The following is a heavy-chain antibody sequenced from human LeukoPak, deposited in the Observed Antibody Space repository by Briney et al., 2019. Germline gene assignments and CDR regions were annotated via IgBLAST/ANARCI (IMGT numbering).Heavy chain of an antibody. CDR2: ISGSGGSGST. Sequence: GGSLRLSCAASGFTFSSYAMSSVRQAPGKGLEWVSTISGSGGSGSTYYADSVKGRFTISRDNSKNTLYLQMNSLRVEDTAVYYCAKSGLNRFDYWGQGTLVTVSS. CDR3: AKSGLNRFDY. D-gene: IGHD2-15*01. CDR1: GFTFSSYA. J-gene: IGHJ4*02. V-gene: IGHV3-23*01.